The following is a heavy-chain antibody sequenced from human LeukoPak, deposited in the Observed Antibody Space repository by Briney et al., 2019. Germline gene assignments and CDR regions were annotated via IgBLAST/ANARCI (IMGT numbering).Heavy chain of an antibody. CDR3: AKALGGLYYYYGVDV. J-gene: IGHJ6*02. CDR1: GFTFSSYA. CDR2: ISWNSGSI. Sequence: GGSLRLSCAASGFTFSSYAMHWVRQTPGKGLEWVSGISWNSGSIGYADSVKGRFTISRDNAKNSLYLQMNSLRAEDTALYYCAKALGGLYYYYGVDVWGQETTVAVSS. V-gene: IGHV3-9*01. D-gene: IGHD1-26*01.